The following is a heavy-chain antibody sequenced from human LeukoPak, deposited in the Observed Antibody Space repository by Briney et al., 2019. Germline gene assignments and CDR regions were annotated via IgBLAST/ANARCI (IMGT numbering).Heavy chain of an antibody. J-gene: IGHJ4*02. Sequence: GGSLRLSCAASGLTFSSYAMSWVRQAPGKGLEWVSAISGSGGSTYYADSVKGRFTISRDNSKNTLYLQMNSLRAEDTAVYYCAKVGSSSFYDSSGYYNYWGQGTLVTVSS. V-gene: IGHV3-23*01. CDR3: AKVGSSSFYDSSGYYNY. CDR1: GLTFSSYA. CDR2: ISGSGGST. D-gene: IGHD3-22*01.